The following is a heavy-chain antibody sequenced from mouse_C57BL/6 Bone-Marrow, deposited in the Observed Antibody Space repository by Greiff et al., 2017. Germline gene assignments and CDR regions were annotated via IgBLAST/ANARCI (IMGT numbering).Heavy chain of an antibody. J-gene: IGHJ3*01. CDR1: GFTFSDFY. CDR2: SRNKANDYTT. Sequence: EVQVVESGGGLVQPGRSLRLSCATSGFTFSDFYMAWVRQAPGKGLEWIAASRNKANDYTTEYSASVQGRFIGSRDTSQSNLYIQMNAQRAEDTAIDYCAIDAWRLGRFAYWGQGTLVTVSA. D-gene: IGHD4-1*01. V-gene: IGHV7-1*01. CDR3: AIDAWRLGRFAY.